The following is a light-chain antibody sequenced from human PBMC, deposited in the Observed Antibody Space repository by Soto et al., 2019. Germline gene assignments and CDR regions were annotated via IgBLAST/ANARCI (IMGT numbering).Light chain of an antibody. J-gene: IGLJ3*02. CDR1: VLAKKS. Sequence: SYELTQPSSVSVSPGQTARITCSGDVLAKKSARWFQQKPGQAPVEVIYKDSERPSGIPERFSGSSSGTTVTLTISGAQVEDEADYYCYSAVDKSWVFGGGTQLTVL. CDR3: YSAVDKSWV. V-gene: IGLV3-27*01. CDR2: KDS.